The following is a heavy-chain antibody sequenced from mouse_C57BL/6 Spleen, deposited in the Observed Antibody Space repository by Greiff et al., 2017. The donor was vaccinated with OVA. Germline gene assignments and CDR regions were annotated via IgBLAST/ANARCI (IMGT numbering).Heavy chain of an antibody. J-gene: IGHJ4*01. V-gene: IGHV6-3*01. CDR1: GFTFTNYW. Sequence: EVQRLESGGGLVQPGGSMKLSCVASGFTFTNYWMNWVRQSPEQGLEWVGQIRLKSDNYATHYEESVKGRFTISRAASKSRVYQQMNNLRAEDTGIYYCTGGLGRDYWGQGTSVTVSS. D-gene: IGHD4-1*01. CDR2: IRLKSDNYAT. CDR3: TGGLGRDY.